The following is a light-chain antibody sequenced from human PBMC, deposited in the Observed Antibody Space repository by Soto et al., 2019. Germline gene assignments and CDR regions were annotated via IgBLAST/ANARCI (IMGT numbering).Light chain of an antibody. CDR3: QQYDDLPFT. V-gene: IGKV1-33*01. Sequence: DIQMTQSPSSLSASVGERVSITCQASQDIGNYLNWYQQKPGKAPNLLIYDASNLETGVPTRFSGSRSGTDFTLTTRRLQPEDIATYYCQQYDDLPFTFGGGTKVEIK. CDR2: DAS. CDR1: QDIGNY. J-gene: IGKJ4*01.